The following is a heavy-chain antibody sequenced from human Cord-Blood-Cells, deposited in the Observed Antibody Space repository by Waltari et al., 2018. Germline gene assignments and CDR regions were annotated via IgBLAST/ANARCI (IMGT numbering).Heavy chain of an antibody. V-gene: IGHV4-59*01. CDR2: IYYSGST. D-gene: IGHD2-2*01. J-gene: IGHJ6*03. Sequence: QVQLQESGPGLVKPSETLSLTCTVSGGSISGYYLSCIRQPPGQGPEWIGYIYYSGSTNYNPSLKSRVTISVDTSKNQFSLKLSSVTAADTAVYYCASGSYCSSTSCYYYYYYYMDVWGKGTTVTVSS. CDR3: ASGSYCSSTSCYYYYYYYMDV. CDR1: GGSISGYY.